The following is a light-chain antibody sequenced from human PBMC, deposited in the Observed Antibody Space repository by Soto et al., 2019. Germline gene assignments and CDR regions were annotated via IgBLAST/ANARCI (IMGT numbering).Light chain of an antibody. J-gene: IGLJ1*01. CDR2: DNN. Sequence: QSVLTQPPSVSAAPGQKVAISCSGSSSNIGNNYVSWYQQLPGTAPKLLIYDNNKRPSGIPDRFSGSKSGTSATLGITGLQTGGEADYYCGTWDSSLSAGNVFGTGTKVTVL. CDR3: GTWDSSLSAGNV. V-gene: IGLV1-51*01. CDR1: SSNIGNNY.